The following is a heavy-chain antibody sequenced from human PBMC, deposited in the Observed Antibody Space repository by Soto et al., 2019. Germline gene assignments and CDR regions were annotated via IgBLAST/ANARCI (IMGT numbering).Heavy chain of an antibody. CDR2: ISAYNDYT. Sequence: QIQLVQSGAEVKKPGASVKVSCKASGYTFTDHGISWVRQAPGQGFEWMGWISAYNDYTAYAQKFQGRVTMTTDKYTNTAYMELRSLTSDDTAVYYCAKDRPRLTKNFLDVYWGKGTLVTVSS. J-gene: IGHJ4*02. CDR3: AKDRPRLTKNFLDVY. V-gene: IGHV1-18*01. CDR1: GYTFTDHG. D-gene: IGHD1-1*01.